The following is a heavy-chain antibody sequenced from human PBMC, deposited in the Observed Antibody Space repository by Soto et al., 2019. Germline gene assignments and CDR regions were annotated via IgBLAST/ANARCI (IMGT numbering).Heavy chain of an antibody. D-gene: IGHD3-10*01. CDR1: GFTFDDYA. CDR2: ISWNSGSI. CDR3: ANGVRDNLDDGMDV. J-gene: IGHJ6*02. V-gene: IGHV3-9*01. Sequence: EVQLVESGGGLVQPGRSLRLSCAASGFTFDDYAMHWVRQAPGKGLEWVSGISWNSGSIGYADSVKGRFTISRDNAKNSLYLQMNSLRAEDTALYYCANGVRDNLDDGMDVWGQGTTVTVSS.